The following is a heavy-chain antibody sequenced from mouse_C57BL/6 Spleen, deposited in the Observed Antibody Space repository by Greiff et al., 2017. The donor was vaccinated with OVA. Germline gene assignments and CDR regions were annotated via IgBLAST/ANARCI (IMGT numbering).Heavy chain of an antibody. V-gene: IGHV1-55*01. Sequence: QVQLQQPGAELVKPGASVKMSCKASGYTFTSYWITWVKQRPGQGLEWIGDIYPGSGSTNYNEKFKSKATLTVDTSSSTAYMQLSSLTSEDSAVYYCARSGVTGRAGFAYWGQGTLVTVSA. J-gene: IGHJ3*01. CDR2: IYPGSGST. D-gene: IGHD4-1*01. CDR3: ARSGVTGRAGFAY. CDR1: GYTFTSYW.